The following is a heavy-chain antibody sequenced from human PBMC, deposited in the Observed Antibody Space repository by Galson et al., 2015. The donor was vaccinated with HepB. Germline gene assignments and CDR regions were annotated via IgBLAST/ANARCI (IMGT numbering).Heavy chain of an antibody. CDR2: IKSKTDGGTT. J-gene: IGHJ6*02. D-gene: IGHD3-9*01. CDR3: TTVGIPGYYYYYYGMDV. Sequence: SLRLSCAASGFTFSNAWMSWVRQAPGKGLEWVGRIKSKTDGGTTDYAAPVKGRFTISRDDSKNTLYLQMNSLKTEDTAVYYCTTVGIPGYYYYYYGMDVWGQGTTVTVSS. CDR1: GFTFSNAW. V-gene: IGHV3-15*01.